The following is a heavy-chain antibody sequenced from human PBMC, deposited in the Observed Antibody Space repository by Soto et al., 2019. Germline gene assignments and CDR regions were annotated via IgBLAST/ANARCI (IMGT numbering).Heavy chain of an antibody. CDR1: GGSISSGDYY. D-gene: IGHD3-3*01. V-gene: IGHV4-30-4*01. CDR2: IYYSGST. CDR3: AKTRNYDFWSGHQPFDY. J-gene: IGHJ4*02. Sequence: SETLSLTCTVSGGSISSGDYYWSWIRQPPGKGLEWIGYIYYSGSTYYNPSLKSRVTISVDTSKNQFSLKLSSVTAADTAVYYCAKTRNYDFWSGHQPFDYWGQGTLVTVPS.